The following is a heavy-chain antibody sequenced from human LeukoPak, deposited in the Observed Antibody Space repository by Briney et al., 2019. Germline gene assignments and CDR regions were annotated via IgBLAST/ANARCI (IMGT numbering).Heavy chain of an antibody. V-gene: IGHV4-59*08. D-gene: IGHD6-13*01. Sequence: PSETLSLTCTVSGGSISGYYWSWIRQPPGKGLEWIGYIYYSGSTNYNPSLKSRVTISVDTSKNQFSLKLSSVTAADTAVYYCARHVGDSSSWYVDYWGQGTLVTVSS. CDR2: IYYSGST. J-gene: IGHJ4*02. CDR1: GGSISGYY. CDR3: ARHVGDSSSWYVDY.